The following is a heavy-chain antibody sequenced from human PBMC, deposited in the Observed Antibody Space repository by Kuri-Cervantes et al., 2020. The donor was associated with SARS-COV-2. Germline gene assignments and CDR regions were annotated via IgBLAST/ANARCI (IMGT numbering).Heavy chain of an antibody. D-gene: IGHD6-19*01. CDR1: GYTFTSYG. CDR3: ARDKGGYSSGSFDY. V-gene: IGHV1-69*04. J-gene: IGHJ4*02. Sequence: SVKVSCKASGYTFTSYGISWVRQAPGQGLEWMGRIIPILGTANYAQKFQGRVTITADKSTSTAYMELSSLRSEDTAVYYCARDKGGYSSGSFDYWGQGILVTVSS. CDR2: IIPILGTA.